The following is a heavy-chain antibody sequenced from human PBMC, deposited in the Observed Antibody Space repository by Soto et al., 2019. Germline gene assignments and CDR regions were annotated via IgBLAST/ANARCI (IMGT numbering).Heavy chain of an antibody. CDR1: GYTFTSYG. CDR3: ARLPYYYGSGSGSSDY. J-gene: IGHJ4*02. V-gene: IGHV1-18*01. D-gene: IGHD3-10*01. Sequence: QVQLVQSGAEVKKPGASVKVSCKASGYTFTSYGISWVRQAPGRGLEWMGWISAYNGNTNYAQKLQGRVTMTTDTATSTAYMELRSLRSDDTAVYYCARLPYYYGSGSGSSDYWGQGTLVTVSS. CDR2: ISAYNGNT.